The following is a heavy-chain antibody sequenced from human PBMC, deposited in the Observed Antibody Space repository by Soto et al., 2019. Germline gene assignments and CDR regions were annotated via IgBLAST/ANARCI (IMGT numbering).Heavy chain of an antibody. D-gene: IGHD5-12*01. V-gene: IGHV6-1*01. CDR2: TYYRSKWYN. Sequence: SQTLSLPCAISGDSVSSNSAAWNWIRQSPSRGLEWLGRTYYRSKWYNDYAVSVKSRITINPDTSKNQFSLQLNSVTPEDTAVCYCARDLLLAARPDSCYDLYCFDYWGQGTLVTVSS. J-gene: IGHJ4*02. CDR3: ARDLLLAARPDSCYDLYCFDY. CDR1: GDSVSSNSAA.